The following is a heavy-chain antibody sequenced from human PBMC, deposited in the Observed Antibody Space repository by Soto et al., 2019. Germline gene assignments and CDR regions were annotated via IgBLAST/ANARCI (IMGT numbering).Heavy chain of an antibody. CDR2: ISGSGSTT. J-gene: IGHJ3*02. CDR3: AHPRGYGVFDAYDI. CDR1: GFTFSTYA. V-gene: IGHV3-23*01. D-gene: IGHD4-17*01. Sequence: EGQLLESGGGLVQPGGSLRLSCAASGFTFSTYAMSWVRQAPGKGLEWVSAISGSGSTTYYAVSVKGRFTISRDNSINRLYLQMNSLRTEDTAVYYCAHPRGYGVFDAYDIWGQGAMVTVSS.